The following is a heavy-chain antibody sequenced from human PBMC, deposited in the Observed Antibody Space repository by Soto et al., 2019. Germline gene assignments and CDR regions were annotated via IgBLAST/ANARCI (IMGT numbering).Heavy chain of an antibody. CDR2: ISAYNGNT. CDR3: ALRVPAQHG. Sequence: QVQLVQSGAEVKKPGASVKVSCKASGYTFTRYGISWVRQAPGQGLEWMGWISAYNGNTKYAQKLQGRVTKTTHTATSAAYLGLRSPRSDEAAGLYMALRVPAQHGWGHGTTFTVSS. D-gene: IGHD2-15*01. V-gene: IGHV1-18*01. J-gene: IGHJ6*02. CDR1: GYTFTRYG.